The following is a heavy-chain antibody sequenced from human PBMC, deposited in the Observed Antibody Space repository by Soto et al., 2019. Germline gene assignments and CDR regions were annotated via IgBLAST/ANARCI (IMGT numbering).Heavy chain of an antibody. Sequence: ASVKVSCKASGYTFTSYAMHWVRQAPGQRLEWMGWINAGNGNTKYSQKFQGRFTISRDDSESIAYLQMNSLKSEDTAMYYCTKGGHADSWGQGTLVTVSS. CDR3: TKGGHADS. J-gene: IGHJ5*01. CDR1: GYTFTSYA. D-gene: IGHD2-15*01. V-gene: IGHV1-3*01. CDR2: INAGNGNT.